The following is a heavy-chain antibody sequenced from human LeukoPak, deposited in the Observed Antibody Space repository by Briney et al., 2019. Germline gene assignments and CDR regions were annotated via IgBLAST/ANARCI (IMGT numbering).Heavy chain of an antibody. V-gene: IGHV4-4*07. CDR2: ISSSGST. D-gene: IGHD1-26*01. Sequence: PSATLSLTCTVSGGSINSYYWSWIRKPAGMGLEWIGRISSSGSTNYNPSLKSRVAMSVDTSKNQFSLKLSSVTAADTAVYYCARGAAGGYHQFDFWGQGTLVTVSS. CDR3: ARGAAGGYHQFDF. CDR1: GGSINSYY. J-gene: IGHJ4*02.